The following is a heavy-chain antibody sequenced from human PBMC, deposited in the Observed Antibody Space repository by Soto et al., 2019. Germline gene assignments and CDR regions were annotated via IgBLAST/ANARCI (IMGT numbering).Heavy chain of an antibody. J-gene: IGHJ3*02. CDR3: ARGNDWKSSTFDI. D-gene: IGHD2-21*01. CDR1: GGSLTDHY. Sequence: QVQLQESGPGLVKPSETLSLTCTVAGGSLTDHYWNWFRQSPGKGLHWIGYVYYSGGTNYNPSLKRRVTMSVDTSKNQFSLSLRSVTAADTAVYYCARGNDWKSSTFDIWGQGTMVSVSS. CDR2: VYYSGGT. V-gene: IGHV4-59*11.